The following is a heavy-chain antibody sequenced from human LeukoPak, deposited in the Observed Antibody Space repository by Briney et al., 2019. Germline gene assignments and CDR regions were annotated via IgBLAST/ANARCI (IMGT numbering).Heavy chain of an antibody. Sequence: ASVKVSCKASGYTLTSYYMHWVRQAPGQGPEWMGIINPRGGSTSYAQKSQGRVTMTRDTSTSTAYMELSSLRSEDTAVYYCARSPIPDIVVVPAANVSYYYYMDVWGKGTTVTVSS. D-gene: IGHD2-2*01. CDR2: INPRGGST. CDR3: ARSPIPDIVVVPAANVSYYYYMDV. J-gene: IGHJ6*03. CDR1: GYTLTSYY. V-gene: IGHV1-46*01.